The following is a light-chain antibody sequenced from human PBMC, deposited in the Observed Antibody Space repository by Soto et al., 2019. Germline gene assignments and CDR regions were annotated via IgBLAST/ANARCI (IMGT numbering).Light chain of an antibody. V-gene: IGKV3-20*01. CDR1: QSVTSSY. Sequence: DIVLTQSPGTLSSSPGEGATLSCRASQSVTSSYLAWYQQRAGQAPRLLIYGSSMRATDIPDMFRGSGSGTDFTLTVHIQDLDDVAVYCFQHYGDLPYTFGQGTKLEI. CDR2: GSS. J-gene: IGKJ2*01. CDR3: QHYGDLPYT.